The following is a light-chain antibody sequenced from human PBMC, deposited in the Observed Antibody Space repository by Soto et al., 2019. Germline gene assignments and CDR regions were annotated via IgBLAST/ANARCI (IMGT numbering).Light chain of an antibody. CDR1: SSDVGGYNF. V-gene: IGLV2-14*01. J-gene: IGLJ2*01. CDR2: DVS. CDR3: SSYTSSSTQV. Sequence: QSALTQPASVSGSPGQSITISCTGTSSDVGGYNFVSWYQQHPGKAPKLMIFDVSIRPSGISNRFSGSKSGNTASLILSGLQTEDEAESYCSSYTSSSTQVFGGGTKVTVL.